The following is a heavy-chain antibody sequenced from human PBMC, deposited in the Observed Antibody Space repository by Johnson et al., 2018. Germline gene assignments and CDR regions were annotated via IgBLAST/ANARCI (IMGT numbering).Heavy chain of an antibody. D-gene: IGHD2-8*01. CDR1: GGSFSGYY. CDR3: ARGDPYGTNGVGYVNDYYYDYGMDV. Sequence: QVQLQQWGAGLLKPSETLSLTCAVYGGSFSGYYWSWIRQPPGKGLEWIGEINHSGSTNYNPSLKSRVTISVDTSKNQFSLKLSSVTAADTAVYYCARGDPYGTNGVGYVNDYYYDYGMDVWGQGTTVTVS. V-gene: IGHV4-34*01. CDR2: INHSGST. J-gene: IGHJ6*02.